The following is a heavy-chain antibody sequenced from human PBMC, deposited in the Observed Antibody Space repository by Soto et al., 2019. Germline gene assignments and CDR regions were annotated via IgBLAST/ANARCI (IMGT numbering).Heavy chain of an antibody. J-gene: IGHJ4*02. CDR1: GYSISSGYY. CDR2: IYHSGST. CDR3: ARVITVVQRTYYFDY. V-gene: IGHV4-38-2*01. Sequence: SETLSLTCAVSGYSISSGYYWGWIRQPPGKGLEWSGSIYHSGSTYYNPSLKSRVTISVDTSKNQFSLKLSSVTAADTAVYYCARVITVVQRTYYFDYCGQGTLVTVSS. D-gene: IGHD3-10*01.